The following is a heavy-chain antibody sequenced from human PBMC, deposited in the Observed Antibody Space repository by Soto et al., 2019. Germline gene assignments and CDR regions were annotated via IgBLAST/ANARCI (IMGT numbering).Heavy chain of an antibody. D-gene: IGHD3-22*01. CDR1: GGTFSSYA. CDR2: IIPIFGTA. CDR3: ARDYYDSSGYSGDYYYYYGMDV. V-gene: IGHV1-69*01. Sequence: QVRLVQSGAEVKKPGSSVKVSCKASGGTFSSYAISWVRQAPGQGLEWMGGIIPIFGTANYAQKFQGRVTITADESTSTAYMELSSLRSEDTAVYYCARDYYDSSGYSGDYYYYYGMDVWGQGTTVTVSS. J-gene: IGHJ6*02.